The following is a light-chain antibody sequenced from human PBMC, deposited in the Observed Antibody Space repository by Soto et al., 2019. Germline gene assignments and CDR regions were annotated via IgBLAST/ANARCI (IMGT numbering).Light chain of an antibody. CDR1: QTVSSY. Sequence: EIVLTQAPATLSLSPGERATLSCRASQTVSSYLLWYQQKPGQAPRLLIYDASNRASGTPARFSGSGSETDSTLTISSLEPEDFAVYYCQHRMNWPLTFGQGTRLEI. V-gene: IGKV3-11*01. CDR3: QHRMNWPLT. CDR2: DAS. J-gene: IGKJ5*01.